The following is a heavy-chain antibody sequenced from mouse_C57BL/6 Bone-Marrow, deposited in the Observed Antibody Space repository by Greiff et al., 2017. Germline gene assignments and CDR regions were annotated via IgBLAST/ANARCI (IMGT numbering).Heavy chain of an antibody. V-gene: IGHV7-3*01. CDR3: EKYINYYFGC. CDR2: IRNKANGYTT. Sequence: DVQLVESGGGLVQPGGSLSLSCAASGFTFTDYYMSWVRQPPGKALEWLGFIRNKANGYTTEYSASVKGRFTISRDNSESILYLQMNALKAEDSDTYYCEKYINYYFGCWGQGATLTVSS. J-gene: IGHJ2*01. CDR1: GFTFTDYY.